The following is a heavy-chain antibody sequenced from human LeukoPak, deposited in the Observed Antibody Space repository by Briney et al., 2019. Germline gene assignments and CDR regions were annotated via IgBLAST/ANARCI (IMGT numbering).Heavy chain of an antibody. CDR2: ISSSSSTI. Sequence: GGSLRLSCAASGFTFSSYNMNWVRQAPGKGLEWVSYISSSSSTIYYADSVKGRFTISRDNAKNSLYLQMNSLRAEDTAVYYCAKDRHAPGRYCSSTTCFPFDPWGQGTLVTVSS. V-gene: IGHV3-48*01. D-gene: IGHD2-2*01. CDR3: AKDRHAPGRYCSSTTCFPFDP. CDR1: GFTFSSYN. J-gene: IGHJ5*02.